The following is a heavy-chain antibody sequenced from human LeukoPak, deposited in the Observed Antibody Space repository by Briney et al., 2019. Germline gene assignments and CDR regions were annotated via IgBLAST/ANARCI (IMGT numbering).Heavy chain of an antibody. J-gene: IGHJ4*02. Sequence: ASVKVSCKASGYSFTGHYMHWVRQAPGQGLEWMGGFDPEDGETIYAQKFQGRVTMTEDTSTDTAYMELSSLRSEDTAVYYCAQAGVMVRGVIPSWYFDYWGQGTLVTVSS. CDR2: FDPEDGET. D-gene: IGHD3-10*01. CDR1: GYSFTGHY. CDR3: AQAGVMVRGVIPSWYFDY. V-gene: IGHV1-24*01.